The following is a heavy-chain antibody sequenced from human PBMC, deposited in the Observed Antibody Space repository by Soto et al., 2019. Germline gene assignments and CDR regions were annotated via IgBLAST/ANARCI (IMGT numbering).Heavy chain of an antibody. D-gene: IGHD3-10*01. Sequence: QLQLQESGSGLVNPSQTLSLTCTVSGGSINSGDYSWSWIRQAPGKGLEWIGYMYQSGSTFYNPSLKSRVTISIDRSGNFFSLDLKSVTAADTAVYYCARARSWDAYDVWGQGTLVTVSS. CDR1: GGSINSGDYS. J-gene: IGHJ3*01. CDR2: MYQSGST. V-gene: IGHV4-30-2*01. CDR3: ARARSWDAYDV.